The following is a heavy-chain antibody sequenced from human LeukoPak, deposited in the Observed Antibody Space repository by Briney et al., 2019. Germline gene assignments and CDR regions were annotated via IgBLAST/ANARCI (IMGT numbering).Heavy chain of an antibody. CDR1: GFTSSSYG. CDR3: ARDHPTYYDSSGYYYLRPPYRPPFDY. V-gene: IGHV3-33*01. D-gene: IGHD3-22*01. CDR2: IWYDGSNK. J-gene: IGHJ4*02. Sequence: GGSLRLSCAASGFTSSSYGMHWVRQARGKGLEWVAVIWYDGSNKNYADSVKGRFTISRDNSKNTLYLQMNSLRAEDTAVYYCARDHPTYYDSSGYYYLRPPYRPPFDYWGQGTLVTVSS.